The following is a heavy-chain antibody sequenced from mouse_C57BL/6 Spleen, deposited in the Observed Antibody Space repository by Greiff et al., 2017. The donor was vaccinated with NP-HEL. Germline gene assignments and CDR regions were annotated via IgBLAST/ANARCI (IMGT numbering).Heavy chain of an antibody. Sequence: VQLQQSGPVLVKPGASVKMSCKASGYTFTDYYMNWVKQSHGKSLEWIGVINPYNGGTSYNQKFKGKATLTVDKSSSTAYMELNSLTSEDSAVYYCARRLTGTGAMDYWGQGTSVTVSS. D-gene: IGHD4-1*01. CDR2: INPYNGGT. J-gene: IGHJ4*01. CDR1: GYTFTDYY. V-gene: IGHV1-19*01. CDR3: ARRLTGTGAMDY.